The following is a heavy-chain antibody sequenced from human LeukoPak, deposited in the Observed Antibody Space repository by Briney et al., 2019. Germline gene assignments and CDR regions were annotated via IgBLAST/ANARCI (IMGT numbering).Heavy chain of an antibody. CDR3: ARGGSGYSYLSPCMDV. CDR2: INHSGST. CDR1: GGSFSGYY. D-gene: IGHD5-18*01. Sequence: SETLSLTCAVYGGSFSGYYWSWIRQPPGKGLEWVGEINHSGSTNYNPSLKSRVTISVDTSKNQFSLKLSSVTAADTAVYYCARGGSGYSYLSPCMDVWGKGTTVTVSS. J-gene: IGHJ6*03. V-gene: IGHV4-34*01.